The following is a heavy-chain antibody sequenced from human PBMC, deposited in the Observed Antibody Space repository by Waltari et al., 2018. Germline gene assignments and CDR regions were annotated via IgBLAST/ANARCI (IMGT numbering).Heavy chain of an antibody. CDR1: GYTFTGYY. J-gene: IGHJ4*02. Sequence: QVQLVQSGAEVKKPGASVKVSCKASGYTFTGYYMHWVRQAPGQGLEWMGRINPNSGGTNYAQKFQGRVTMTRDTSISTAYMELSRLRSDDTAVYYCARDLPPLRIAAAGTPEFDYWGQGTLVTVSS. CDR3: ARDLPPLRIAAAGTPEFDY. V-gene: IGHV1-2*06. D-gene: IGHD6-13*01. CDR2: INPNSGGT.